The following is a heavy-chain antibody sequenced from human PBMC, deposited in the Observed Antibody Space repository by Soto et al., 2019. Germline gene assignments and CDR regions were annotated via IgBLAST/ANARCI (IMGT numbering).Heavy chain of an antibody. CDR1: GYSFTDYH. Sequence: GASVKVSCKASGYSFTDYHIHWVRQAPGQGLEWLGRINPKSGGTSTAQKFQGWVTMTTDTSISTASMELTRLTSDDTAIYYCARGDSTDCSNGVCSFFYTPDMDVWGQGTTFTVSS. V-gene: IGHV1-2*04. J-gene: IGHJ6*02. CDR2: INPKSGGT. CDR3: ARGDSTDCSNGVCSFFYTPDMDV. D-gene: IGHD2-8*01.